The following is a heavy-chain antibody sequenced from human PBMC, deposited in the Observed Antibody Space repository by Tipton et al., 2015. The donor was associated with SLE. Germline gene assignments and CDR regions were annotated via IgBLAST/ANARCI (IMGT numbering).Heavy chain of an antibody. CDR1: GGSISSSSYY. D-gene: IGHD5-12*01. J-gene: IGHJ4*02. CDR3: AGTDETGGSPIVATTRVDY. Sequence: TLSLTCTVSGGSISSSSYYWGWIRQPPGKGLEWIGSIYYSGSTYYNPSLKSRVAISVNTSKNQFSLKLSSVTAADTAVYYCAGTDETGGSPIVATTRVDYWGQGTLVTVSS. V-gene: IGHV4-39*07. CDR2: IYYSGST.